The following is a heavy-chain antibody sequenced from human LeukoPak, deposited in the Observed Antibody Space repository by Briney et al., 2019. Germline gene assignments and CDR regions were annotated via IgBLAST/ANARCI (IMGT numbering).Heavy chain of an antibody. V-gene: IGHV4-4*07. Sequence: SETLSLTCTVSGGSISSYYWSWIRQPAGKGLEWIGRICTSGSTNYNPSLKSRVTISVDKSKNQFSLKLSSVTAADTAVYYCARDRSISGSYYGDFDNWGQRGLGTVSS. CDR1: GGSISSYY. CDR3: ARDRSISGSYYGDFDN. D-gene: IGHD1-26*01. J-gene: IGHJ4*02. CDR2: ICTSGST.